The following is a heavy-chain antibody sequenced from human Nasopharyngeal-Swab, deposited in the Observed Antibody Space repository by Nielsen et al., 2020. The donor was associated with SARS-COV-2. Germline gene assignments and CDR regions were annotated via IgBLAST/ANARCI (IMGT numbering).Heavy chain of an antibody. CDR1: GFTFSSYD. V-gene: IGHV3-13*01. CDR3: ARGWGQNYYDSSGYYPYYFDY. D-gene: IGHD3-22*01. J-gene: IGHJ4*02. CDR2: IGTAGDT. Sequence: GESLKISCAASGFTFSSYDMHWVRQAPGKGPEWVSAIGTAGDTYYPGSVKGRFTISRENAKNSLYPQMNSLRAGDTAVYYCARGWGQNYYDSSGYYPYYFDYWGQGTLVTVSS.